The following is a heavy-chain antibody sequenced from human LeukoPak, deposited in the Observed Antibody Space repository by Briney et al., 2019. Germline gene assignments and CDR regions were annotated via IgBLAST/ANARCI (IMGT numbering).Heavy chain of an antibody. CDR1: GFTFSSYG. CDR2: ISYDGSNK. D-gene: IGHD5-12*01. J-gene: IGHJ6*04. CDR3: AKDLRNSGYASCYYYGMDV. Sequence: PGRSLRLSCAASGFTFSSYGMHWVRQAPGKGLEWVAVISYDGSNKYYADSVKGRFTISRDNSKNTLYLQMNSLRAEDTAVYYCAKDLRNSGYASCYYYGMDVWGKGTTVTVSS. V-gene: IGHV3-30*18.